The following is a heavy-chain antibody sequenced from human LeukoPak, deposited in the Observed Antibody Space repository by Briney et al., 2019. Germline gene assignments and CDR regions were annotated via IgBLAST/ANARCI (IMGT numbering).Heavy chain of an antibody. CDR1: GYTFTSYA. J-gene: IGHJ4*02. CDR3: AKDSSTIIAVAGSDY. V-gene: IGHV1-3*01. Sequence: GASVKVSCKASGYTFTSYAMHWVRQAPGQRLEWMGRINAGNGNTKYSQKFQGRVTITRDTSASTAYMELNSLRAEDTAVYYCAKDSSTIIAVAGSDYWGQGTLVTVSS. D-gene: IGHD6-19*01. CDR2: INAGNGNT.